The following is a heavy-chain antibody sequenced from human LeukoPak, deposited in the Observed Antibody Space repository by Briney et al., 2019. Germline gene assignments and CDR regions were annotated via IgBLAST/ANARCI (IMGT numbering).Heavy chain of an antibody. V-gene: IGHV4-39*01. CDR3: ARHDRLGFDF. CDR2: IYYTGSA. Sequence: PSETLSLTCTVSGGSISSSGDYWAWIRQPPGKGLEWIRSIYYTGSAYYNPSLKTRVTISLDTSRNQFSLKLSSVTAADTAVYYCARHDRLGFDFWGQGTLVTVSS. D-gene: IGHD3-22*01. J-gene: IGHJ4*02. CDR1: GGSISSSGDY.